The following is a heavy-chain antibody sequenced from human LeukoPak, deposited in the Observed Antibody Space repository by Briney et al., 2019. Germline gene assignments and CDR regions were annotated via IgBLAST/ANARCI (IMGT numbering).Heavy chain of an antibody. CDR1: ELTVSRNY. CDR3: ARVEMATSSLDL. CDR2: IYTGGRT. D-gene: IGHD5-24*01. J-gene: IGHJ5*02. Sequence: GGSLRLSSTDSELTVSRNYMAWVRQAPGKGLECVSVIYTGGRTFYADSVRGRLTISRDISKNTVSLQMNSLKAEDTAVCFCARVEMATSSLDLWGQGTLVIVSS. V-gene: IGHV3-53*01.